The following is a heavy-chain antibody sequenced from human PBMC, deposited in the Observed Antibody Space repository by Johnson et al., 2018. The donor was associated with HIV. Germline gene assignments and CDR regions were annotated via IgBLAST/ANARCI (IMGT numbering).Heavy chain of an antibody. CDR3: ARGRSSSSTAAFDI. CDR2: IYSGGST. Sequence: EVQLVESGGGLIQPGGSLRLSCAASGFTVSSNYMSWVRQAPGKGLEWVSVIYSGGSTYYADSVKGRFTISRDNSKNTLHLQMNSLRAEDAAVYYCARGRSSSSTAAFDIWGQGTMVTVSS. D-gene: IGHD6-6*01. CDR1: GFTVSSNY. V-gene: IGHV3-66*03. J-gene: IGHJ3*02.